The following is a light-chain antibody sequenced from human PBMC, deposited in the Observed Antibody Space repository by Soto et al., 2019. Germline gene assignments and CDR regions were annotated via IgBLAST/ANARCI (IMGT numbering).Light chain of an antibody. CDR2: DVS. Sequence: QSALTQPASVSGSPGQSITISCTGTSSDVGGYNYVSWYQHHPGKAPKLMIYDVSNRPSGVSNRFSGSKSGNTASLTISGLQPEDEADDYCSSSTTITTRQIVFGTGTKLTVL. V-gene: IGLV2-14*03. CDR1: SSDVGGYNY. J-gene: IGLJ1*01. CDR3: SSSTTITTRQIV.